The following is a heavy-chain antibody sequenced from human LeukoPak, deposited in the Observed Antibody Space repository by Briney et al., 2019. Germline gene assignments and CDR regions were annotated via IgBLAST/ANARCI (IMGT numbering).Heavy chain of an antibody. Sequence: GPLRLSCAASGFTFSNYAMTWVRQAPGKGLEWVSAVSGSGDTTYYADSVKGRFTISRDNSKNTLYVQMSSLRAEDTAIYYCAKGPVVPVATYFFDYWGQGNLVIVSS. CDR3: AKGPVVPVATYFFDY. CDR1: GFTFSNYA. V-gene: IGHV3-23*01. J-gene: IGHJ4*02. D-gene: IGHD2-2*01. CDR2: VSGSGDTT.